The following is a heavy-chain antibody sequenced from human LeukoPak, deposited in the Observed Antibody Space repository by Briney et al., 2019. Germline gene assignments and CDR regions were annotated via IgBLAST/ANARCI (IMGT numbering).Heavy chain of an antibody. CDR1: GYTLTELS. CDR2: FDPEVGET. J-gene: IGHJ5*02. D-gene: IGHD1-26*01. Sequence: ASVKVSCKVSGYTLTELSMHWVRQAPGKGLEWMGGFDPEVGETIYAQKFQGRVTMTEDTSTDTAYMELSSLRSEDTAVYYCATGARSGSYYTDNWFDPWGQGTLVTVSS. V-gene: IGHV1-24*01. CDR3: ATGARSGSYYTDNWFDP.